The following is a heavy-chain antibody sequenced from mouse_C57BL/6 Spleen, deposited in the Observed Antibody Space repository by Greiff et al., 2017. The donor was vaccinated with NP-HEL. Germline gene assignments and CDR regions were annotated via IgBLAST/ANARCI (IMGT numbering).Heavy chain of an antibody. J-gene: IGHJ2*01. D-gene: IGHD1-1*01. CDR3: ARNYYGSSYSYYFDY. V-gene: IGHV1-26*01. Sequence: VQLQQSGPELVKPGASVKISCKASGYTFTDYYMNWVKQSHGKSLEWIGDINPNNGGTSYNQKFKGKATLTVDKSSSTAYMELRSLTSEDSAVYYCARNYYGSSYSYYFDYWGQGTTLTVSS. CDR2: INPNNGGT. CDR1: GYTFTDYY.